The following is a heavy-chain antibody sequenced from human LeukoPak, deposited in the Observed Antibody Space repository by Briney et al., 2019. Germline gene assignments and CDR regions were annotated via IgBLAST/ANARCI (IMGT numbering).Heavy chain of an antibody. Sequence: GASVKVSCKASGYTFTSYDINWVRQATGQGREWMGWMNPNSGNTGYAQKFQGRVTMTRNTSISTAYMELSSLRYEDTAVYYCARGLGYGDYRGYYYYYYYMDVWGKGTTVTVSS. J-gene: IGHJ6*03. D-gene: IGHD4-17*01. CDR3: ARGLGYGDYRGYYYYYYYMDV. CDR2: MNPNSGNT. CDR1: GYTFTSYD. V-gene: IGHV1-8*01.